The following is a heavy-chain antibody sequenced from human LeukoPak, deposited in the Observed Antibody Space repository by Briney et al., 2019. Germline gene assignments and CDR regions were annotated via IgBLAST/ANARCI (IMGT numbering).Heavy chain of an antibody. V-gene: IGHV1-2*02. CDR3: ARGATYYDFWSGGGTYFDY. CDR1: GYTFTGYY. CDR2: INPNSGGT. D-gene: IGHD3-3*01. J-gene: IGHJ4*02. Sequence: ASVKVSCKASGYTFTGYYMHWVRQAPGQGLEWMGWINPNSGGTNYAQKFQGRVTMTRDTSISTAYMELSRLRSDDTAVYYCARGATYYDFWSGGGTYFDYWGQGTLVTVSS.